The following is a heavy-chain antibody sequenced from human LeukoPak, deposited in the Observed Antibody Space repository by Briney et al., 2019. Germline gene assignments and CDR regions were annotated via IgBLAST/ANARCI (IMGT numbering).Heavy chain of an antibody. CDR2: INHNGNVN. V-gene: IGHV3-7*03. D-gene: IGHD3-16*01. CDR1: GLTFSSYG. Sequence: GRSLRLSCAASGLTFSSYGMHWVRQAPGKGLEWVASINHNGNVNYYVDSVKGRFTISRDNAKNSLYLQMSNLRAEDTAVYSCARGGGLDVWGQGATVTVSS. CDR3: ARGGGLDV. J-gene: IGHJ6*02.